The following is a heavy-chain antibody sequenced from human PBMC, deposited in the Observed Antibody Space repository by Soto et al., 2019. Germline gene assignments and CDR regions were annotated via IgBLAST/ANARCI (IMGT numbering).Heavy chain of an antibody. D-gene: IGHD1-26*01. CDR3: ARDRPLKWDTRGWFDP. CDR1: GGSISSYY. J-gene: IGHJ5*02. V-gene: IGHV4-59*01. Sequence: PSETLSLTCTVSGGSISSYYWSWIRQPPGKGLEWIGYIYYSGSTNYNPSLKSRVTISVDTSKNQFSLKLSSVTAADTAVYYCARDRPLKWDTRGWFDPWGQGTLVTVSS. CDR2: IYYSGST.